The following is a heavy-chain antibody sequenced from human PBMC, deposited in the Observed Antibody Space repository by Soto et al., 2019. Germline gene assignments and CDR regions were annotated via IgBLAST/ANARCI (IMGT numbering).Heavy chain of an antibody. J-gene: IGHJ4*02. Sequence: EVQLVESGGGLVQPGGSLRLSCAVSGFTFTTYWMTWVRQAPGKGLEWVANIKEDGTEKKYLDSVGGRFSISRDNAKNSLFLQMNSLRAEDSAIYYCARAGSENEYWGQGTLVTVSS. CDR1: GFTFTTYW. CDR2: IKEDGTEK. V-gene: IGHV3-7*05. D-gene: IGHD3-10*01. CDR3: ARAGSENEY.